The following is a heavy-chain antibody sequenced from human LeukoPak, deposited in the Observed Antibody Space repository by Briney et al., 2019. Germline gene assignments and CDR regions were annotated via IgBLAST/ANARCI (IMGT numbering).Heavy chain of an antibody. V-gene: IGHV3-11*01. D-gene: IGHD1-26*01. J-gene: IGHJ1*01. CDR3: AASIVGLTYDEHFEH. Sequence: GGSLRLSCAASGFTFSDYYMSWIRQAPGKGLEWVSYISSSDSTTYYADSVKGRFTISRDNAKNSLYLQMNGLRAEDTAVYYCAASIVGLTYDEHFEHWGQGTLVTVSS. CDR1: GFTFSDYY. CDR2: ISSSDSTT.